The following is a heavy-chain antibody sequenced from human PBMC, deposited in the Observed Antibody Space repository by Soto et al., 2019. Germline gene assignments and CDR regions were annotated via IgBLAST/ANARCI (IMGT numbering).Heavy chain of an antibody. D-gene: IGHD3-10*01. J-gene: IGHJ6*03. CDR2: ISGSGGST. CDR1: GFTFSSYA. Sequence: GGSLRLSCAASGFTFSSYAMSWVRQAPGKGLEWVSAISGSGGSTYYADSVKGRFTISRDNSKNTLYLQMNSLRAEDTAVYYCAKTSRYGSGRYYYYYYMDVWGKGTTVTVSS. CDR3: AKTSRYGSGRYYYYYYMDV. V-gene: IGHV3-23*01.